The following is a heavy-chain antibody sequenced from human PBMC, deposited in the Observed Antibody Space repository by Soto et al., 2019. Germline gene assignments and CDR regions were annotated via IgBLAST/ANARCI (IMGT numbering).Heavy chain of an antibody. CDR3: VRATYFSDSSGYTRCLDY. V-gene: IGHV1-8*01. J-gene: IGHJ4*02. Sequence: ASVKVSCKASGYTFTSYDINWVRQATGQGLEWMGWMNPNSGNTGYAQKFQGRVTMTRNTSISTAYMELNSLKTEDTAVYYCVRATYFSDSSGYTRCLDYWGQGTLVTVSS. CDR1: GYTFTSYD. D-gene: IGHD3-22*01. CDR2: MNPNSGNT.